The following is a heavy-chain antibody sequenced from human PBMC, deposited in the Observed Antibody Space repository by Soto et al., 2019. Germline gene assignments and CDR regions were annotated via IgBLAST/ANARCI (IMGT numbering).Heavy chain of an antibody. J-gene: IGHJ6*02. CDR2: IWYDGSNK. Sequence: GGSLRLSCAASGFTFSSYGMHWVRQAPGKGLEWVAVIWYDGSNKYYADSVKGRFTISRDNSKNTLYLQMNSLRAEDTAVYYCAREYGDYGDYYYSGMDVWGQGTTVTVS. D-gene: IGHD4-17*01. V-gene: IGHV3-33*01. CDR1: GFTFSSYG. CDR3: AREYGDYGDYYYSGMDV.